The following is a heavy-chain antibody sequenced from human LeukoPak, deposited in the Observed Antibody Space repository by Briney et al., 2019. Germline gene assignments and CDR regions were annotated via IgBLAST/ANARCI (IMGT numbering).Heavy chain of an antibody. J-gene: IGHJ3*02. D-gene: IGHD3-16*02. Sequence: ASVKVSCKASGYTFTGYYMHWVRQAPGQGLEWMGWINPNSGGTNYAQKFQGRVTMTRDTSISTAYMELSRLRSDDTAEYYCARSLFGGVIVGVAFDIWGQGTMVTVSS. V-gene: IGHV1-2*02. CDR2: INPNSGGT. CDR3: ARSLFGGVIVGVAFDI. CDR1: GYTFTGYY.